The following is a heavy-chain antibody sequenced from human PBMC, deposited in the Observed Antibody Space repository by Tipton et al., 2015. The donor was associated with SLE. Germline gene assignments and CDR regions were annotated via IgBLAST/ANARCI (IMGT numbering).Heavy chain of an antibody. V-gene: IGHV4-61*09. Sequence: LSLTCTVSGGSISSGSYYWSWIRQPAGKGLEWIGYIYTSGSTNYNPSLKSRVTISVDTSKNQFSLKLSSVTAADTAVYYCARGSTKTGTRDYWGQGTLVTVST. J-gene: IGHJ4*02. CDR3: ARGSTKTGTRDY. D-gene: IGHD1-7*01. CDR2: IYTSGST. CDR1: GGSISSGSYY.